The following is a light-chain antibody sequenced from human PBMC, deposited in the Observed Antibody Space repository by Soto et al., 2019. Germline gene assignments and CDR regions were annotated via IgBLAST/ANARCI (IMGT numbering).Light chain of an antibody. CDR3: QSYDSSVSGWV. Sequence: QSVLTQPPSVSGAPGQRVTISCTGSSSNIGAGYDVHWYQQLPGTAPKLLIFGNNNRPSGVPDRFSGSKSGTSASLAITGLQAEDEADYYCQSYDSSVSGWVFGGGTKVTVL. CDR2: GNN. CDR1: SSNIGAGYD. V-gene: IGLV1-40*01. J-gene: IGLJ3*02.